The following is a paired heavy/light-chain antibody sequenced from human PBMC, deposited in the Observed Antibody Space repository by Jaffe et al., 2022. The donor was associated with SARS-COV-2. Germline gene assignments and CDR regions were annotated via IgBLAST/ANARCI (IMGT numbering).Light chain of an antibody. J-gene: IGKJ1*01. CDR3: QQGYSGPPT. Sequence: DIQMTQSPSSLSASVGDRVTIACRASQGIDSYLHWYQQTPGKAPKLLIYVATSLQSGVPSRFSGGGSGTDFTLTISSLQPEDFATYYCQQGYSGPPTFGQGTKVEIK. CDR1: QGIDSY. V-gene: IGKV1-39*01. CDR2: VAT.
Heavy chain of an antibody. CDR3: ATKIDTPWSFDL. J-gene: IGHJ2*01. Sequence: QVQLQESGPGLVKPSETLSLTCTVSGGSVNSDSYYWGWIRQPPGMQLEWIGYIHHSGSINFNPSLKSRVTMSVDTSKNQFSLKLLSLTTADTATYYCATKIDTPWSFDLWGRGTLVTVSS. D-gene: IGHD2-2*02. CDR2: IHHSGSI. V-gene: IGHV4-61*01. CDR1: GGSVNSDSYY.